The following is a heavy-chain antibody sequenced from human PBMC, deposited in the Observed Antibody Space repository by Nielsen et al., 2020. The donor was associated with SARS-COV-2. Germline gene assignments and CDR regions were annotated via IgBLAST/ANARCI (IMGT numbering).Heavy chain of an antibody. J-gene: IGHJ4*02. CDR2: INHSGST. CDR3: ARDRLFNYPLDY. CDR1: GGSFSGYY. D-gene: IGHD3-22*01. V-gene: IGHV4-34*01. Sequence: SETLSLTCAVYGGSFSGYYWSWIRQPPGKGLEWIGEINHSGSTNYNPSLKSRVTISVDTSKNQFSLKLSSVTAADTAVYYCARDRLFNYPLDYWGQGTLVTVSS.